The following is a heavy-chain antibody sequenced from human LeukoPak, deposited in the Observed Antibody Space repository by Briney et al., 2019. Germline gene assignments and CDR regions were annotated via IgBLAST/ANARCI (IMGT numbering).Heavy chain of an antibody. D-gene: IGHD6-25*01. J-gene: IGHJ5*02. CDR2: IYYSGRT. V-gene: IGHV4-59*01. CDR3: ARVTKRLHIRSNWFDP. CDR1: GGSISSYY. Sequence: PSETLSLTCTVSGGSISSYYWSWIRQPPGKGLEWIGYIYYSGRTNYNPSLKRRVTISVDTSKNQFSLKLSSVTAADTAVYYCARVTKRLHIRSNWFDPWGQGTLVTVSS.